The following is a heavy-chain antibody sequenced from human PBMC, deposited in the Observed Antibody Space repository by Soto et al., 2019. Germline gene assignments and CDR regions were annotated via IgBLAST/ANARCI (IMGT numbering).Heavy chain of an antibody. CDR3: ARSPLNPFGVVIINWFDP. CDR1: GYTFTSYA. V-gene: IGHV7-4-1*01. Sequence: ASVKVSCKASGYTFTSYAMNWVRQAPGQGLEWMGWINTNTGNPTYAQGFTGRFVFSLDTSVSTAYLQICSLKAEDTAVYYCARSPLNPFGVVIINWFDPWGQGTLVTVSS. CDR2: INTNTGNP. D-gene: IGHD3-3*01. J-gene: IGHJ5*02.